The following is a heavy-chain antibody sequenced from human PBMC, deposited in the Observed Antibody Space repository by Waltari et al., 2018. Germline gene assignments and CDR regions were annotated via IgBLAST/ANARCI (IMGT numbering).Heavy chain of an antibody. CDR1: GFTFSSYE. V-gene: IGHV3-48*03. CDR3: ARAVRGDPTRYYYYYYMDV. Sequence: EVQLVESGGGLVQPGGSLRLSCAASGFTFSSYEMNWVRQAPGKGLEWVSYISSSGSTIYYADSVKGRFTISRDNAKNSLYLQMNSLRAEDTAVYYCARAVRGDPTRYYYYYYMDVWGKGTTVTVSS. J-gene: IGHJ6*03. CDR2: ISSSGSTI. D-gene: IGHD3-10*01.